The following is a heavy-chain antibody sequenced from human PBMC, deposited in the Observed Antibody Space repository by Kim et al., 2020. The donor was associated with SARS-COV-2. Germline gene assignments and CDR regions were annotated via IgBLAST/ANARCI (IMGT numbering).Heavy chain of an antibody. V-gene: IGHV3-48*02. D-gene: IGHD3-22*01. J-gene: IGHJ3*02. CDR3: ARDKTLDSRLHGFHDAFDI. CDR1: GFTFSSYS. CDR2: ISSSSSTI. Sequence: GGSLRLSCAASGFTFSSYSMNWVRQAPGKGLEWVSYISSSSSTIYYADSVKGRFTISRDNAKNSLYLQMNSLRDEDTAVYYCARDKTLDSRLHGFHDAFDIWGQGTMVTVSS.